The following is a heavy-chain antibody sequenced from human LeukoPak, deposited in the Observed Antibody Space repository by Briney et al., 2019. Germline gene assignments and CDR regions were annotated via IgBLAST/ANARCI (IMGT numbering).Heavy chain of an antibody. CDR2: SYSGGNA. CDR1: GASTSAYY. CDR3: AHSKRGGGYYINAFAV. V-gene: IGHV4-59*01. Sequence: PSETLSLTCTVSGASTSAYYWSWIRQPPGKGLEWIGYSYSGGNANYNPSLKSRVTISIDTSENQFSLGLTSATAADTAIYFCAHSKRGGGYYINAFAVWGQGALVTISS. D-gene: IGHD1-26*01. J-gene: IGHJ3*01.